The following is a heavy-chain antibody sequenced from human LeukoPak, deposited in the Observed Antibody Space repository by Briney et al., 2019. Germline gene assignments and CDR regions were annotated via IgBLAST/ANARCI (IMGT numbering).Heavy chain of an antibody. Sequence: GESLRLSCAASGFTFNNYAMGWVPQAPGEGLEWVSDISDSGGSTYNADSVRGRFTISRDNSKNTLYLQMNSLRAEDTAVYYCAKARIPTGNGYYSDWGQGTLVTVSS. D-gene: IGHD3-22*01. CDR2: ISDSGGST. V-gene: IGHV3-23*01. CDR3: AKARIPTGNGYYSD. J-gene: IGHJ4*02. CDR1: GFTFNNYA.